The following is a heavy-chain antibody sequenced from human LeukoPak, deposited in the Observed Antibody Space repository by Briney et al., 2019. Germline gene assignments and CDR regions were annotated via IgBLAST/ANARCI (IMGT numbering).Heavy chain of an antibody. D-gene: IGHD4-17*01. CDR1: GGTFSSYA. CDR3: ARVDDYGDYAYIDY. Sequence: ASVKVSCKASGGTFSSYAISWVRQAPGQGLEWMGGIIPIFGTANYAQKFQGRVTIIADKSTSTAYMELSSLRSEDTAVYYCARVDDYGDYAYIDYWGQGTLVTVSS. V-gene: IGHV1-69*06. J-gene: IGHJ4*02. CDR2: IIPIFGTA.